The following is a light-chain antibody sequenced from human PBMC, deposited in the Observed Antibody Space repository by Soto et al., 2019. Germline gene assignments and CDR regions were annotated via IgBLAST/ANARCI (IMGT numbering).Light chain of an antibody. J-gene: IGKJ5*01. CDR3: QQYGRTPIT. Sequence: LTQCACTLSLSPGERATLSCRASQDVXTKYLAGYEQKPGQAPRLPXDGASSIASGIPDSFSGSGSGTDFTLTISRRDPEDFELYYWQQYGRTPITFGQGTRLEIK. CDR1: QDVXTKY. CDR2: GAS. V-gene: IGKV3-20*01.